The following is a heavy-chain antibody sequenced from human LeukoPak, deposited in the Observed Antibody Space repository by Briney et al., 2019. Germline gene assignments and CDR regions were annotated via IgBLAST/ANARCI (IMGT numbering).Heavy chain of an antibody. CDR3: ARVGVLLWFGEFAPFDP. J-gene: IGHJ5*02. V-gene: IGHV4-59*01. Sequence: SETLSLTCTVSGGSISSYYWSWIRQPPGKGLEWIGYIYYSGSTNYNPSLKSRVTISVDTSKNQFSLKLSSVTAADTAVYYCARVGVLLWFGEFAPFDPWGQGTLVTVSS. CDR2: IYYSGST. D-gene: IGHD3-10*01. CDR1: GGSISSYY.